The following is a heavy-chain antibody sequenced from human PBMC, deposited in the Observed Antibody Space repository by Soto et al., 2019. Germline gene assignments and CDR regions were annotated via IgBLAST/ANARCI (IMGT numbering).Heavy chain of an antibody. CDR1: GFTFSNYY. CDR2: ISSTGRTI. D-gene: IGHD1-26*01. CDR3: TRGPRPSSSGTGAY. Sequence: GGSLRLSCGASGFTFSNYYMSWIRQAPGKGLEWVSYISSTGRTIYYADSVKGRFTVSRDNDKNTLYLQLDSLRVEDTAMYYCTRGPRPSSSGTGAYWGPGTQVTVSS. V-gene: IGHV3-11*04. J-gene: IGHJ4*02.